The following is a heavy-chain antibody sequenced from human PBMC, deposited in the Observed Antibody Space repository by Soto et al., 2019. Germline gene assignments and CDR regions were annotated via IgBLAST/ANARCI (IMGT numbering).Heavy chain of an antibody. V-gene: IGHV1-69*01. J-gene: IGHJ4*02. CDR1: GDTFNSYV. CDR2: IITAFGTT. D-gene: IGHD5-18*01. CDR3: TRSYGYTFGGSLDN. Sequence: QVQLVQSGPEVKKPGSSVKVSCKASGDTFNSYVITWVRQAPGQGLEWLGGIITAFGTTSYAQNFQDRLTITADEAATTDHMELSSPTSDDTAMYYCTRSYGYTFGGSLDNWGQGTLVTVSS.